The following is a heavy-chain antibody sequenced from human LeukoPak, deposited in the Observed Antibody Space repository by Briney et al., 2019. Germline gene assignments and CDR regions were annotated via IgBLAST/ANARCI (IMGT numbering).Heavy chain of an antibody. Sequence: PSETLSLTCTVSGAAVSSGAYYWSWIRQHPGKGLEWIGSISYSGSTYYYPSLKSRVNISLDTSKNQFSLKLSSVTAADTAVYYSCRSGINYFDPWGQGTLVTVSS. J-gene: IGHJ5*02. CDR3: CRSGINYFDP. CDR2: ISYSGST. D-gene: IGHD4-11*01. CDR1: GAAVSSGAYY. V-gene: IGHV4-31*03.